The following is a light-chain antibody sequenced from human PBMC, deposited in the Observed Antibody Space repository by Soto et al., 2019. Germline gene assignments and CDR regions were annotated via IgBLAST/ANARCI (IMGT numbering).Light chain of an antibody. V-gene: IGLV2-14*03. J-gene: IGLJ1*01. CDR3: SSYSSSHIFV. Sequence: QSVLTQPASVSGSPGQSITISCTGTSSDVGANTYVSWYLQRPGEVTRLMVYDVYYRPSGVSNRFSGSKSGNTASLTISGLQAEDEGDYYCSSYSSSHIFVFGSGSMVTVL. CDR1: SSDVGANTY. CDR2: DVY.